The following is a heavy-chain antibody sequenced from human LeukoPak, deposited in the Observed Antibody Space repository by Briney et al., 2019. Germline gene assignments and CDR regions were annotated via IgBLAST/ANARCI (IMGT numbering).Heavy chain of an antibody. Sequence: PSETLSLTCTVPGGSISSSSYYWGWIRQPPGKGLEWIGSTYYSGSTYYNPSLKSRVTISVDTSKNQFSLKLSSVTAADTAVYYCARIGMEAVAGTSWGQGTLVTVSS. D-gene: IGHD6-19*01. CDR2: TYYSGST. V-gene: IGHV4-39*01. J-gene: IGHJ4*02. CDR3: ARIGMEAVAGTS. CDR1: GGSISSSSYY.